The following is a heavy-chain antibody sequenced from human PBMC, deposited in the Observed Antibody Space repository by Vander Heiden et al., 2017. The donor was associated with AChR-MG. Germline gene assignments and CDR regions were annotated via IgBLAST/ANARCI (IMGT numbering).Heavy chain of an antibody. Sequence: HAQFQPWRPPLLTPSATLYLTCGVSGWSFSSFYSTVPRLTPGKGLEWIGEINHIGSTNRNPSRESRVTLSIDTSKKQFSLKLSSVTAADTAVYFCARRGYYDGTSYYYYWGQGTLVTVSS. J-gene: IGHJ4*02. V-gene: IGHV4-34*01. D-gene: IGHD3-22*01. CDR1: GWSFSSFY. CDR3: ARRGYYDGTSYYYY. CDR2: INHIGST.